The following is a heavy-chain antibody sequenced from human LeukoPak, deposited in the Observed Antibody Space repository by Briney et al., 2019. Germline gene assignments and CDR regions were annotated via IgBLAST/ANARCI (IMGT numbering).Heavy chain of an antibody. CDR2: ISWNSGSI. V-gene: IGHV3-9*01. CDR3: AKDAGRGGVDAFDI. J-gene: IGHJ3*02. D-gene: IGHD6-13*01. CDR1: GFTFDDYA. Sequence: GGSLRLSCAASGFTFDDYAMHWVRQAPGKGLEWVSGISWNSGSIGYADSVKGRFTISRDNAKNSLYLQMNSLRAEDTALYYCAKDAGRGGVDAFDIWGQGTMVTVSS.